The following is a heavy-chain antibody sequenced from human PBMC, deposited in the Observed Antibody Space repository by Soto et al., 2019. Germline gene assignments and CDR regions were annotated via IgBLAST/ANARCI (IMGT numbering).Heavy chain of an antibody. CDR1: GGSVSSSSYY. CDR2: IYYSGST. J-gene: IGHJ4*02. Sequence: SETLSLTCTVSGGSVSSSSYYWGWIRQPPGKGLEWIGSIYYSGSTYYNPSLKSRVTISVDTSKNQFSLKLSSVTAADTAVYYCAKQKYRFFDWTYYFAYWGKGTLVPVSS. D-gene: IGHD3-9*01. CDR3: AKQKYRFFDWTYYFAY. V-gene: IGHV4-39*01.